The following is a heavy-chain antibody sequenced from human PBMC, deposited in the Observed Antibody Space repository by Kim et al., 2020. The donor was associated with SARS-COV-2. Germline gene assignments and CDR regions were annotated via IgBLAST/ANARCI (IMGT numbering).Heavy chain of an antibody. D-gene: IGHD2-2*01. CDR1: GFTFSSYA. CDR2: ISGSGGRT. Sequence: GGSLRLSCAASGFTFSSYAMSWVRQAPGKGLEWVSAISGSGGRTYYADSVKGRFTISRDNSKNTLYLQMNSLRAEDTAVYYCAKGYCSSTSCYFYFDYWGQGTLVTVSS. CDR3: AKGYCSSTSCYFYFDY. J-gene: IGHJ4*02. V-gene: IGHV3-23*01.